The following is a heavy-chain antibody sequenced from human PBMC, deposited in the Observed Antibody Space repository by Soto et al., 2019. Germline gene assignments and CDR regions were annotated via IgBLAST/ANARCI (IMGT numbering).Heavy chain of an antibody. CDR3: ARASATMVKYNWFDP. CDR1: GGSFSGYY. D-gene: IGHD3-10*01. J-gene: IGHJ5*02. Sequence: SETLSLTCAVYGGSFSGYYWSWIRQPPGKGLEWIGEINHSGSTNYNPSLKSRVTISVDTSKNQFSLKLSSVTAADTAVYYCARASATMVKYNWFDPWGQGTLVTVSS. V-gene: IGHV4-34*01. CDR2: INHSGST.